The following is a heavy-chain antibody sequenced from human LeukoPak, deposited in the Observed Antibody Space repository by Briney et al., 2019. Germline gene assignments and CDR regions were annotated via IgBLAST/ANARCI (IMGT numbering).Heavy chain of an antibody. V-gene: IGHV3-30*04. Sequence: GGSLRLSCAASGFTFSSYAMHWVRQAPGKGLEWVAVISYDGSNKYYADSVKGRFTISRDNSKNTLYLQMNSLRAEDTAVYYCARFRMPPVLRYFDWLLMEGYIDYWCQGTLVTVSS. CDR1: GFTFSSYA. CDR3: ARFRMPPVLRYFDWLLMEGYIDY. D-gene: IGHD3-9*01. CDR2: ISYDGSNK. J-gene: IGHJ4*02.